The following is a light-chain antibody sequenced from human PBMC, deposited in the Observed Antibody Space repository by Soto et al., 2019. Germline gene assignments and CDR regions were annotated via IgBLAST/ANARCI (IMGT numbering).Light chain of an antibody. J-gene: IGKJ1*01. Sequence: ESVLTQYPGTLSLSPGERATLSCRASQSVSNNYLAWYQQKPGQTPRLLIYGASTRATGIPDRFSGSGSGTDFTLTISRLEPEDSAVYYCQQYGSSPTWTFGQGTKVEIE. V-gene: IGKV3-20*01. CDR2: GAS. CDR1: QSVSNNY. CDR3: QQYGSSPTWT.